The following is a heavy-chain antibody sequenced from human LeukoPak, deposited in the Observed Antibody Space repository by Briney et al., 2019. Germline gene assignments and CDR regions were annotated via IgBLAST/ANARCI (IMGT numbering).Heavy chain of an antibody. D-gene: IGHD5-18*01. J-gene: IGHJ3*02. CDR3: GRDLGVMVRAFDI. CDR2: IYYSGST. Sequence: PSETLSLTCTVSGGSISSYYWSWIRQPPGKRLEWIGYIYYSGSTSYNPSLKSRVTISVDTSKSQSSLKLSSVTAADTAVYYCGRDLGVMVRAFDIWGQGTMVTVSS. CDR1: GGSISSYY. V-gene: IGHV4-59*01.